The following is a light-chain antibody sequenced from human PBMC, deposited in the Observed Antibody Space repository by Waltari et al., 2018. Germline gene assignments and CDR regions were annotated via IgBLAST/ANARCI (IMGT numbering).Light chain of an antibody. CDR3: LQYLSTPYT. Sequence: DIEMTQSPDSLAVSLGERATINCKSSQTVLYRSNNKNYLGWFQQKVGQTPKLLIYWASTRESGVPDRFSGSGSGTDFTLTISSLQAEDVAVYYCLQYLSTPYTFGQGTKLEIK. J-gene: IGKJ2*01. CDR2: WAS. CDR1: QTVLYRSNNKNY. V-gene: IGKV4-1*01.